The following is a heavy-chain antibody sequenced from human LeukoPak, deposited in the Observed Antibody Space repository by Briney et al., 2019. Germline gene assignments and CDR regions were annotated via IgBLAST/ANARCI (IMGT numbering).Heavy chain of an antibody. J-gene: IGHJ4*02. CDR1: GFTFSSYG. V-gene: IGHV3-30*18. CDR3: AKDGRTYYYDSSGYFHDY. CDR2: ISYDGSNK. Sequence: GGSLRLSCAASGFTFSSYGMHWVRQAPGKGLEWVAVISYDGSNKYYADSVKGRFTISRDNSKNTLYLQMNSLRAEDTAVYYCAKDGRTYYYDSSGYFHDYWGQGILVTVSS. D-gene: IGHD3-22*01.